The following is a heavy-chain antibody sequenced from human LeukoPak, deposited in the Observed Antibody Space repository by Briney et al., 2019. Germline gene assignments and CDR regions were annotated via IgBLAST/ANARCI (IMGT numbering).Heavy chain of an antibody. D-gene: IGHD3-10*01. J-gene: IGHJ4*02. Sequence: GGSLRLSCAASGFTFSDYAMSWVRQAPGKGLEWVSAISGSGGNTYYADSVRGRFTISRDKSKNTLFLQMNSLRAEDTAVYYCARGYASGXXYSDYWGQGTLVTVSS. CDR2: ISGSGGNT. CDR1: GFTFSDYA. CDR3: ARGYASGXXYSDY. V-gene: IGHV3-23*01.